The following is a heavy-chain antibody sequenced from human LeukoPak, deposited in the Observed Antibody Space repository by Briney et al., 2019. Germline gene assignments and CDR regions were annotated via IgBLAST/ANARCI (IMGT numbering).Heavy chain of an antibody. CDR1: GFTFSSYS. J-gene: IGHJ6*02. CDR2: ISSSSSYI. CDR3: ARDQTIYDILTVHYYYGMDV. D-gene: IGHD3-9*01. V-gene: IGHV3-21*01. Sequence: GGSLRLSCAASGFTFSSYSMNWVRQAPGEGLEWVSSISSSSSYIYYADSVKGRFTISRDNAKNSLYLQMNSLRAEDTAVYYCARDQTIYDILTVHYYYGMDVWGQGTTVTVSS.